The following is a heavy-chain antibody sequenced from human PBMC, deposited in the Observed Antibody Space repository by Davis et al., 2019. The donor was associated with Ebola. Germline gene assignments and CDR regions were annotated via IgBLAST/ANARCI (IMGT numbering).Heavy chain of an antibody. CDR3: ARGGGCSYGSSYYFDY. D-gene: IGHD5-18*01. CDR2: INPSGGHT. Sequence: ASVKVSCKASGYTYTSYYVHWVRQAPGQGLEWMGIINPSGGHTNYAQNFQGRVTMTSDTSTSTVYMELSSLRSEDTAVYYCARGGGCSYGSSYYFDYWGQGSLVTVSS. V-gene: IGHV1-46*01. J-gene: IGHJ4*02. CDR1: GYTYTSYY.